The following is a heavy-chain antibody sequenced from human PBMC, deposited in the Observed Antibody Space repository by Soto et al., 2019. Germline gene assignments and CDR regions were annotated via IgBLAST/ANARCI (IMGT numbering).Heavy chain of an antibody. CDR2: INAGNGNT. Sequence: QVQLVQSGAAEKKPGASVKVSCKASGYTFTSYAMHWVRQAPGQRLEWMGWINAGNGNTKYSQKFQGRVTITRDTSASTAYMELSSLRSEDTAVYYCAGGYNWNDGGYFDYWGQGTLVTVSS. CDR1: GYTFTSYA. J-gene: IGHJ4*02. V-gene: IGHV1-3*05. D-gene: IGHD1-1*01. CDR3: AGGYNWNDGGYFDY.